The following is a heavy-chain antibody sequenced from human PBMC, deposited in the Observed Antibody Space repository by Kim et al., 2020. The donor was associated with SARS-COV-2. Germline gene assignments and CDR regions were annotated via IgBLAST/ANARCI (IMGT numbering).Heavy chain of an antibody. V-gene: IGHV3-23*01. Sequence: DSVKGRFTTSRDNSKSTLYLQMNSLRAADTAVYYCAKAHSYGTPYWYFDLWGRGTLVTVSS. D-gene: IGHD5-18*01. CDR3: AKAHSYGTPYWYFDL. J-gene: IGHJ2*01.